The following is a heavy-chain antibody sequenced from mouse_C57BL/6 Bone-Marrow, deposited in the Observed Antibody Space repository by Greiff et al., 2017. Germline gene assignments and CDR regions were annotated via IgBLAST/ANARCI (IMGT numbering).Heavy chain of an antibody. D-gene: IGHD1-1*01. CDR2: LYPRSGNT. J-gene: IGHJ4*01. CDR3: AKIYYCSSFYYYAMDY. CDR1: GYTFTSYG. Sequence: QVQLQQSGAELARPGASVKLSCKASGYTFTSYGISWVKQRTGQGLEWIGELYPRSGNTYYNEKFKGKATLTADKSSSTAYMELRSLTSEDSAVYFCAKIYYCSSFYYYAMDYWGQGTSVTVSS. V-gene: IGHV1-81*01.